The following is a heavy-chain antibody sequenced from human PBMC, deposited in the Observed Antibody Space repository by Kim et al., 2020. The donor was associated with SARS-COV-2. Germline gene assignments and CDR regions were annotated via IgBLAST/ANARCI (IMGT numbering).Heavy chain of an antibody. CDR1: GGSISSYY. V-gene: IGHV4-59*01. D-gene: IGHD3-10*01. CDR3: ASVSAFGELLSFDY. CDR2: IYYSGST. Sequence: SETLSLTCTVSGGSISSYYWSWIRQPPGKGLEWIGYIYYSGSTNYNPSLKSRVTISVDTSKNQFSLKLSSVTAADTAVYYCASVSAFGELLSFDYWGQGTLVTVSS. J-gene: IGHJ4*02.